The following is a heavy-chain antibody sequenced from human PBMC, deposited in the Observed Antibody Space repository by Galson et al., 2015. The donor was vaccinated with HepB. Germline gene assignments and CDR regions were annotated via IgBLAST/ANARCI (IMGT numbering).Heavy chain of an antibody. D-gene: IGHD3-22*01. J-gene: IGHJ4*02. Sequence: SLRLSCAASGFMFSSYAMRWVRQAPGKGLEWVSDISGSGGSTYYADSVKGRFTISRDNSKNTLYLQMNSLRAEDTAVYYCAKATGRADSNGYWVDYWGRGTLVTVSS. CDR1: GFMFSSYA. CDR3: AKATGRADSNGYWVDY. CDR2: ISGSGGST. V-gene: IGHV3-23*01.